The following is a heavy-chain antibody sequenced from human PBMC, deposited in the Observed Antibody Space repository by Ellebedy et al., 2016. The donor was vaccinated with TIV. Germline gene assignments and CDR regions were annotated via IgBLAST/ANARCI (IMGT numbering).Heavy chain of an antibody. CDR2: IYTSGST. V-gene: IGHV4-4*07. J-gene: IGHJ5*02. Sequence: SETLSLTCTVSGGSGSISTYYWSWIRHPAGKGLEWIGHIYTSGSTNSNPSLKSRVTMSVDTSNNQFSLKLGSVTAADTAAYYCARERYFGSGSSNWFDPWGQGTLVTVSS. D-gene: IGHD3-10*01. CDR1: GGSGSISTYY. CDR3: ARERYFGSGSSNWFDP.